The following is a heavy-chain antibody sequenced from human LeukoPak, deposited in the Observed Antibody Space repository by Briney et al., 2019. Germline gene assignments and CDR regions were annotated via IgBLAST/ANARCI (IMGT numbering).Heavy chain of an antibody. J-gene: IGHJ3*02. Sequence: GGALRLSCAASGFTFSSYWMSWVRQAPGKGLEWVANIKQDGSEKYYVDSVKGRFTISRDNAKNSLYLQMNSLRAEDTAVYYCARAYFDWLKGDAFDIWGQGTMVTVSS. CDR1: GFTFSSYW. D-gene: IGHD3-9*01. V-gene: IGHV3-7*01. CDR2: IKQDGSEK. CDR3: ARAYFDWLKGDAFDI.